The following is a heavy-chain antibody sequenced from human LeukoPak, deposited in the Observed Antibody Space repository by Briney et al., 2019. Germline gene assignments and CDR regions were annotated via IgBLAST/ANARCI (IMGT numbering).Heavy chain of an antibody. V-gene: IGHV4-34*01. CDR3: ARLIVVVIRASYYYYGMDV. CDR2: INHSGST. J-gene: IGHJ6*02. Sequence: SETLSLTCAVYGGSFSGYYWSWIRQPPGKGLEWIGEINHSGSTNYNPSLKSRVTISVDTSKNQFSLKLSSVTAADTAVYYCARLIVVVIRASYYYYGMDVWGQGTTVTVSS. D-gene: IGHD3-22*01. CDR1: GGSFSGYY.